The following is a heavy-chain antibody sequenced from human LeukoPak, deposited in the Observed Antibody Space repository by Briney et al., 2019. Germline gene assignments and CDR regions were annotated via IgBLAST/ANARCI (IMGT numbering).Heavy chain of an antibody. CDR3: ARDRYGDYVWFDP. D-gene: IGHD4-17*01. CDR2: ISAYNGNT. J-gene: IGHJ5*02. CDR1: GYTFTSYA. V-gene: IGHV1-18*01. Sequence: GASVKVSCKASGYTFTSYAMHWVRQAPGQGLEWMGWISAYNGNTNYAQKLQGRVTMTTDTSTSTAYMELRSLRSDDTAVYYCARDRYGDYVWFDPWGQGTLVTVSS.